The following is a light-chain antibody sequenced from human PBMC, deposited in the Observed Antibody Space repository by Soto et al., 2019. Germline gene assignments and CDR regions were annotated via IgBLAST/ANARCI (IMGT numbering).Light chain of an antibody. Sequence: IVMTQSPATLSVSPGERATLSCRASQSVNSKLVWYQQKPGQAPRLLIYGASTRATGIPARFSGGGSGTEFTLTISSRQSEDFAVYHCQQYNNWPFTFGQGTKLEI. CDR3: QQYNNWPFT. V-gene: IGKV3-15*01. CDR2: GAS. J-gene: IGKJ2*01. CDR1: QSVNSK.